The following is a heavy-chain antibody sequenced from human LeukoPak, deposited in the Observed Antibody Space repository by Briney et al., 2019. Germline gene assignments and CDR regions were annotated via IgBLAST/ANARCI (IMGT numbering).Heavy chain of an antibody. J-gene: IGHJ3*02. CDR2: ISRGGDVT. CDR1: GFTFSTYA. D-gene: IGHD3-10*01. CDR3: AKWGTGGAFDI. V-gene: IGHV3-23*01. Sequence: GGSLRLSCAASGFTFSTYAMTWVRQAPGKGLEWVSLISRGGDVTYYADSVKGRFTISRDNSKNTLYLQMNSLRAEDTAVYYCAKWGTGGAFDIWGQGPMVTVSS.